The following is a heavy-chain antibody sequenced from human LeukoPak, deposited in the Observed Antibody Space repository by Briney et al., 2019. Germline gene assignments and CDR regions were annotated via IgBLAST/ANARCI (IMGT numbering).Heavy chain of an antibody. V-gene: IGHV3-21*01. CDR2: ISSSSSYI. CDR3: ASYDFWSGFGQDN. D-gene: IGHD3-3*01. J-gene: IGHJ4*02. Sequence: PGGSLRLSCAASGFTFINYSMNWVRQAPGKGLEWVSSISSSSSYIYYADSVKGRFTISRDNAKNSLYLQMNSLRAEDTAVYYCASYDFWSGFGQDNWGQGTLVTVSS. CDR1: GFTFINYS.